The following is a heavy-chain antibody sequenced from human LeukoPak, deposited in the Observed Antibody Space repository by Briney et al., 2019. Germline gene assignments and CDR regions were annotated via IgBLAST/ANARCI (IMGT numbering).Heavy chain of an antibody. CDR1: GFTFSSYS. Sequence: GGSLRLSCAASGFTFSSYSLNWVRQAPGKGLEWVAYISGSSSTIYYADSVKGRFTVSRDNSKNTLDMQMNSLRAEDTAVYYCARGYCTGGNCRPYYYYGMDVWGQGTTVTVSS. D-gene: IGHD2-8*02. V-gene: IGHV3-48*01. J-gene: IGHJ6*02. CDR3: ARGYCTGGNCRPYYYYGMDV. CDR2: ISGSSSTI.